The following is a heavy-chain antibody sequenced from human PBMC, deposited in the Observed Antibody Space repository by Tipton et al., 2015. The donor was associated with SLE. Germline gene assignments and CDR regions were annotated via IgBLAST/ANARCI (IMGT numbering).Heavy chain of an antibody. D-gene: IGHD3-22*01. J-gene: IGHJ3*02. V-gene: IGHV4-38-2*02. CDR1: SFSISSGHY. Sequence: TLSLTCTVSSFSISSGHYWGWVRQPPGKGLEWIGSTYHSGTTYYNPSLKSRVTISVDTSKTQFSLKLRCVTAADTAVYYCARVDYYDSSGYYSDDAFDIWGQGTMVTVSS. CDR2: TYHSGTT. CDR3: ARVDYYDSSGYYSDDAFDI.